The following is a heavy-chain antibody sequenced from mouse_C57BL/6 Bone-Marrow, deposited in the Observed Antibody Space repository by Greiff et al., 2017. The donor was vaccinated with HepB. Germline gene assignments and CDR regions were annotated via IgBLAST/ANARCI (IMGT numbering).Heavy chain of an antibody. V-gene: IGHV1-64*01. CDR3: GGEDYDGVVGV. CDR2: IQPNSGST. D-gene: IGHD2-4*01. J-gene: IGHJ1*03. Sequence: QVQLQQPGAELVKPGASVKLSCKASGYTFTSYWIHWVKQRPGQGLEWIGMIQPNSGSTNYNEKFKSKATLTEDKSSSTAYMQLSSLTSEDSGVYYWGGEDYDGVVGVWGTGATVPVSS. CDR1: GYTFTSYW.